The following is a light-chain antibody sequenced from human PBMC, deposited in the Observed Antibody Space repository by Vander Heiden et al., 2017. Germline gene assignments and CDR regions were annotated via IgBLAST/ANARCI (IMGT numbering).Light chain of an antibody. CDR1: SGHSNYA. CDR2: VNSDGSH. Sequence: QVVLTQSPSASASLGASVQLTCTLSSGHSNYAIAWHQQQPEKGPRFLMKVNSDGSHTKGDGIPDRFSGSISGAERYLTISSLQSEDEADYYCQTWGTGIVFGGGTKLTVL. CDR3: QTWGTGIV. J-gene: IGLJ2*01. V-gene: IGLV4-69*01.